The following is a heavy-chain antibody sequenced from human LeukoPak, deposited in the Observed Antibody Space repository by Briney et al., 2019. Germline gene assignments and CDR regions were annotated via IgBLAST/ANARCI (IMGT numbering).Heavy chain of an antibody. CDR1: GFTFSSYA. D-gene: IGHD2-21*02. Sequence: AGGSLRLSCAASGFTFSSYAMSWVRQAPGKGLEWVSAISGSGGSTYYADSVKGRFTISRDNSKNTLYLQMTSLRAEDTAVYYCAKASKAYCGGDCYFDYWGQGTLVTVSS. J-gene: IGHJ4*02. CDR3: AKASKAYCGGDCYFDY. CDR2: ISGSGGST. V-gene: IGHV3-23*01.